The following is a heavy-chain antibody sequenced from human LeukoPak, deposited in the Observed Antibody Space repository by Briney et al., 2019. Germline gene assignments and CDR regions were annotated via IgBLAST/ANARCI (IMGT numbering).Heavy chain of an antibody. Sequence: GRSLRLSCTASGFTFGDYAMSWVRQAPGKGLEWVGFIRSKAYGGTTEYAASVRGRFTISRDDSKSIAYLQMNSLKTEDTAVYYCTRVGYDFWSGYYTTPYWYFDRWGRGTLVTVSS. CDR2: IRSKAYGGTT. CDR1: GFTFGDYA. D-gene: IGHD3-3*01. J-gene: IGHJ2*01. V-gene: IGHV3-49*04. CDR3: TRVGYDFWSGYYTTPYWYFDR.